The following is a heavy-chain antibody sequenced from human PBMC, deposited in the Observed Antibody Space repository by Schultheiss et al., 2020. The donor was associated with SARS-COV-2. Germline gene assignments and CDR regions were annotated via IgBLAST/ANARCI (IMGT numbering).Heavy chain of an antibody. D-gene: IGHD3-3*01. CDR2: IYHSGST. Sequence: SETLSLTCTVSGGSISSYYWSWIRQPPGKGLEWIGEIYHSGSTNYNPSLKSRVTISVDTSKNQFSLKLSSVTAADTAVYYCARGYDFWSGLPDYWGQGTLVTVSS. CDR1: GGSISSYY. V-gene: IGHV4-59*01. CDR3: ARGYDFWSGLPDY. J-gene: IGHJ4*02.